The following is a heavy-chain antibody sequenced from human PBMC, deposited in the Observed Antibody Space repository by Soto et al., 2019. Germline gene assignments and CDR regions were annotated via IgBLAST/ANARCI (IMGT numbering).Heavy chain of an antibody. CDR3: ARLLHDSSGYYYFDY. CDR2: IHYSGTT. Sequence: QLQLQESGPGLVKPSETLSLTCTVSGGSISRSSYYWGWIRQSPGKGLEWIGSIHYSGTTYDNPSLKTRVTTSVDTSKNQFSLTLRSVTAADTAVYHCARLLHDSSGYYYFDYWGQGTLVTVSS. J-gene: IGHJ4*02. CDR1: GGSISRSSYY. D-gene: IGHD3-22*01. V-gene: IGHV4-39*01.